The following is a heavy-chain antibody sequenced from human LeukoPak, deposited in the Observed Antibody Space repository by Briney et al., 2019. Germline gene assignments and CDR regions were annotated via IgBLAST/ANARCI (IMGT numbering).Heavy chain of an antibody. CDR2: INPSASST. Sequence: ASVKVSCKASGYTFTSYYIHWVRHAPGQGLEWMGLINPSASSTNYAQKFQGRVTMTRDTSTSTVYMELSSLRSEDTAVYYCARGPSITLIRGGQWYYYMDVWGKGTTVTISS. J-gene: IGHJ6*03. V-gene: IGHV1-46*01. CDR1: GYTFTSYY. CDR3: ARGPSITLIRGGQWYYYMDV. D-gene: IGHD3-10*01.